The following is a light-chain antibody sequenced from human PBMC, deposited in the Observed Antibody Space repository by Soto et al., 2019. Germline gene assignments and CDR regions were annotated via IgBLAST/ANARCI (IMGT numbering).Light chain of an antibody. CDR3: AAWDGRLNGPV. CDR2: GNN. CDR1: SSNIGSNS. V-gene: IGLV1-44*01. Sequence: VLTQPPSASGTPGQRVSISCSGSSSNIGSNSINWYQHLPGTAPKLLIYGNNQRPSGVPDRFSGSKSGTSASLAISGLQSEDEADYYCAAWDGRLNGPVFGGGTQLTVL. J-gene: IGLJ3*02.